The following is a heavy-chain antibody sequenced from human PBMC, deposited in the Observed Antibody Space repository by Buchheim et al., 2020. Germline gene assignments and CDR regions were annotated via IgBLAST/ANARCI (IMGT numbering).Heavy chain of an antibody. J-gene: IGHJ6*02. CDR2: IKQDGSEK. CDR1: GFTFSSYW. CDR3: ARGDYDILTGPLGMDV. D-gene: IGHD3-9*01. V-gene: IGHV3-7*01. Sequence: EVQLVESGGGLVQPGGSLRLSCAASGFTFSSYWMSWVRQAPGKGLEWVANIKQDGSEKYYVDSVKGRFTISRDNAKNSLYLQMNSLRAEDTAVYYCARGDYDILTGPLGMDVWGQGTT.